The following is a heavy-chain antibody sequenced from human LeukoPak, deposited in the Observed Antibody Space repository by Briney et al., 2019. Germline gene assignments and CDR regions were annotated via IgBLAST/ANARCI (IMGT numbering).Heavy chain of an antibody. CDR1: GGSISSGSYY. J-gene: IGHJ5*02. D-gene: IGHD1-26*01. CDR3: AREGGARGDWFDP. CDR2: IYTSGST. V-gene: IGHV4-61*02. Sequence: PSQTLSLTCTVSGGSISSGSYYWSWIRQPAGKGLEWIGRIYTSGSTNYNPSLKSRVTISVDTSKNQFSLKLSSVTAADTAVYYCAREGGARGDWFDPWGQGTLVTVSS.